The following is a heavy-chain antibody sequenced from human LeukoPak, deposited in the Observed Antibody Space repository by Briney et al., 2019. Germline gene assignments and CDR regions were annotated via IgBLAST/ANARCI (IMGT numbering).Heavy chain of an antibody. V-gene: IGHV3-11*01. Sequence: GSLRLSCAASGFTFSDYYMSWIRQAPGKGLEWVSYISSSGSTIYYADSVKGRFTISRDNAKNSLYLQMNSLRAEDTAVYYCASLGQEYYGFWSGYYTGAFDIWGQGTMVTVSS. CDR1: GFTFSDYY. CDR3: ASLGQEYYGFWSGYYTGAFDI. J-gene: IGHJ3*02. D-gene: IGHD3-3*01. CDR2: ISSSGSTI.